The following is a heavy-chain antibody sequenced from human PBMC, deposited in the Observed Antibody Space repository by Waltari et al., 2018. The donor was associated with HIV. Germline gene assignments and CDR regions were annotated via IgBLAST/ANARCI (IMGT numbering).Heavy chain of an antibody. CDR1: GFTFRRHS. CDR3: ARDFWGGYYYGMDV. Sequence: EVQLVESGGGLGNPGGSRGLSCAAPGFTFRRHSMNWVRQAPGKRLEWVSSISSSSSYIYYADSVKGRFTISRDNAKNSLYLQMNSLRAEDTAVYYCARDFWGGYYYGMDVWGQGTTVTVSS. J-gene: IGHJ6*02. D-gene: IGHD3-16*01. CDR2: ISSSSSYI. V-gene: IGHV3-21*01.